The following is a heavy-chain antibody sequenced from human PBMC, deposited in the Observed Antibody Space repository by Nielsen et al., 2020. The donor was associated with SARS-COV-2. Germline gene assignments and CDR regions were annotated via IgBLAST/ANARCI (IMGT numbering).Heavy chain of an antibody. CDR3: AKDGVVRGDALDL. CDR2: VSASGGST. CDR1: GFTFNIYA. J-gene: IGHJ3*01. V-gene: IGHV3-23*01. D-gene: IGHD3-10*01. Sequence: GGSLRLSCAASGFTFNIYAMAWVRRAPGRGLQWVTGVSASGGSTDYTDSVKGRFSISRDNSKNTLFLQMHSLRVEDTGLYYWAKDGVVRGDALDLWGQGTMVTVSS.